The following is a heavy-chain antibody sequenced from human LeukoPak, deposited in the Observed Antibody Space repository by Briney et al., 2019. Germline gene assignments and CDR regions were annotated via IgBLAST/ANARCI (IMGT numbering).Heavy chain of an antibody. CDR1: GFTFSSYS. CDR2: ISSSSSTI. V-gene: IGHV3-48*04. J-gene: IGHJ3*02. D-gene: IGHD4-17*01. Sequence: GGSLRLSCAASGFTFSSYSMNWVRQAPGKGLEWVSYISSSSSTIYYVDSVKGRFTISRDNAKNSLYLQMNSLRAEDTAVYYCARVVSTVTRTNAFDIWGQGTMVTVSS. CDR3: ARVVSTVTRTNAFDI.